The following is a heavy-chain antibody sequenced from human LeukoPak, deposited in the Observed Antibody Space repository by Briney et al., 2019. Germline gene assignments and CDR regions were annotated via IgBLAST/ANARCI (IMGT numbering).Heavy chain of an antibody. V-gene: IGHV3-53*01. CDR2: IYSGGST. Sequence: GGSLRLSCAASGFTVSSSYMSWVRQAPGKGLEWVSVIYSGGSTYYADSVKGRFTISRDNSRNTLYLQMNSLRAEDTAVYYCARLNWANWFDPWGQGTLVTVSS. D-gene: IGHD1-1*01. CDR3: ARLNWANWFDP. J-gene: IGHJ5*02. CDR1: GFTVSSSY.